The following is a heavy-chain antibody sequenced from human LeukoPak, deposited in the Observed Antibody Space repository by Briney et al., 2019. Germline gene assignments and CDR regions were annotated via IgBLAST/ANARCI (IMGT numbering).Heavy chain of an antibody. V-gene: IGHV4-39*07. CDR1: GGSISSSSYY. Sequence: PSETLSLTCTVSGGSISSSSYYWGWIRQPPGKGLEWIGSIYYSGSTYYNPSLKSRVTISVDTSKNQFSLKLSSVTAADTAVYYCARVGYSSNWFDPWGQGTLVTVSS. CDR3: ARVGYSSNWFDP. J-gene: IGHJ5*02. CDR2: IYYSGST. D-gene: IGHD6-13*01.